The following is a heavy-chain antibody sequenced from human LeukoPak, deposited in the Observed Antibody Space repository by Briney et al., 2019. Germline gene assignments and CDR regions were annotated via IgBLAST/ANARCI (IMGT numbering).Heavy chain of an antibody. D-gene: IGHD6-25*01. CDR2: IYPGDSDT. J-gene: IGHJ4*02. Sequence: GESLKISCKGSGYSFTNYWIGWVRQMPGKGLEWMGIIYPGDSDTRYSPSFQGQVTISADKSISTAYLQWSSLMASDTAMYYCARHSLASGSSGLSSWLNWGQGTLVTVSS. CDR1: GYSFTNYW. V-gene: IGHV5-51*01. CDR3: ARHSLASGSSGLSSWLN.